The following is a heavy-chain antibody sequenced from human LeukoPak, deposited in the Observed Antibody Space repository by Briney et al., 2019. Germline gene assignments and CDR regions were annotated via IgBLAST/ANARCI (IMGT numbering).Heavy chain of an antibody. Sequence: GGSLRLSCAASGFTFSTYSMNWLRLAPGKGLEWVSAISGSAVDTYYADSVKRRFTISRDNSKNTLYLQMSNLRPEDTAVYYCAKDLSGDSSGYYFDYWGQGTLVTVSS. V-gene: IGHV3-23*01. CDR1: GFTFSTYS. J-gene: IGHJ4*02. D-gene: IGHD3-22*01. CDR3: AKDLSGDSSGYYFDY. CDR2: ISGSAVDT.